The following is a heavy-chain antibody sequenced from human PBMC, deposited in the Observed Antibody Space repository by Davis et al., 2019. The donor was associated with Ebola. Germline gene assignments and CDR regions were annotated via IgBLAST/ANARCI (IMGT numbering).Heavy chain of an antibody. J-gene: IGHJ5*02. V-gene: IGHV4-30-4*08. CDR3: AKFVVGKLAEGSIHP. CDR2: TYYSGIT. D-gene: IGHD3-16*01. CDR1: GGSISSGDYY. Sequence: SETLSLTCTVSGGSISSGDYYWSWIRQAPGKGLEWLGYTYYSGITYSNPSLKSRLTMSVDTSKNQFYQRLTSMTAADTAIYYCAKFVVGKLAEGSIHPWGRGILVSVSS.